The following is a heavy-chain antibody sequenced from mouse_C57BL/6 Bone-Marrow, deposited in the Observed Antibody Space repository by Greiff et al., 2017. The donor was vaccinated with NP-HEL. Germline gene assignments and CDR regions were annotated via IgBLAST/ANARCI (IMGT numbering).Heavy chain of an antibody. J-gene: IGHJ4*01. V-gene: IGHV5-15*01. D-gene: IGHD1-1*01. CDR3: ARRVSYVEYYAMDY. CDR1: GFTFSDYG. Sequence: EVQLVESGGGLVQPGGSLKLSCAASGFTFSDYGMAWVRQAPRKGPEWVAFISNLAYSIYYADTVTGRFTISRENAKNTLYLEISSLRSEDTAMYYCARRVSYVEYYAMDYWGQGTSVTVSS. CDR2: ISNLAYSI.